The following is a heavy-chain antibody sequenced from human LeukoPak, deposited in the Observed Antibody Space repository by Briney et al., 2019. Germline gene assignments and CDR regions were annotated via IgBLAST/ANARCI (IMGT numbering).Heavy chain of an antibody. V-gene: IGHV3-7*01. D-gene: IGHD3-3*01. Sequence: PGGSLRLSCAASGFTFSSYWMSWVRQAPGKGLEWVANIKQDGSEKYYVDSVKGRFTISRDNAKNSLYLQMNSLRAEDTAVYYCARDYHPTIFGVAYPDYWGQGTLVTVSS. CDR3: ARDYHPTIFGVAYPDY. J-gene: IGHJ4*02. CDR1: GFTFSSYW. CDR2: IKQDGSEK.